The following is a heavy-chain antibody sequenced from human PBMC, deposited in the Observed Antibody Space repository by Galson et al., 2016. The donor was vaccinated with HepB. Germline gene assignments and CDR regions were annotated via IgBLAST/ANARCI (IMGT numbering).Heavy chain of an antibody. CDR1: GASIDSSTDY. CDR3: ARAGYCGGTTCRDS. CDR2: IFSTGSS. D-gene: IGHD1/OR15-1a*01. Sequence: SETLSLTCTVSGASIDSSTDYWGWVRHPPRKGLGWVGSIFSTGSSYYNPSLGSRVSLSLNTSNNRISLTLASVTAGDTAVYYCARAGYCGGTTCRDSWGQGTLVTVSS. J-gene: IGHJ4*02. V-gene: IGHV4-39*01.